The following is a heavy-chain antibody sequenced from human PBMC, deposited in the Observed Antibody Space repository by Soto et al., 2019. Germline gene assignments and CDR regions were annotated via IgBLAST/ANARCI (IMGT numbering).Heavy chain of an antibody. J-gene: IGHJ4*02. CDR2: INHSGST. CDR3: ARDLGGYSYDYTY. Sequence: SETLSLTCAVYGGSFSGYYWSWIRQPPGKGLEWIGEINHSGSTNYNPSLKSRVTISVDTSKNQFSLKLSSVTAADTAVYYCARDLGGYSYDYTYWGQGTLVTVSS. V-gene: IGHV4-34*01. D-gene: IGHD5-18*01. CDR1: GGSFSGYY.